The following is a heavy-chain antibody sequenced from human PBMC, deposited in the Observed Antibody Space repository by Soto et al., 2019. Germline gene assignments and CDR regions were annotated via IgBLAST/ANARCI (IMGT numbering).Heavy chain of an antibody. CDR2: INPSGGYT. CDR1: GYTFTSYY. V-gene: IGHV1-46*03. J-gene: IGHJ4*02. D-gene: IGHD2-21*02. CDR3: ARGGGIVVVTAPYDH. Sequence: GASVKVSGKASGYTFTSYYMNWVRQAPGQGLEWLGIINPSGGYTTYAQRFLGRVTMTSDTSTSTVHMELGSLTSEDTAVYYCARGGGIVVVTAPYDHWGLGTLVTVSS.